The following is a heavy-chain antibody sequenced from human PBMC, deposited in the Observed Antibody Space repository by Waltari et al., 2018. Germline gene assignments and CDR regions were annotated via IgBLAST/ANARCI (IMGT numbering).Heavy chain of an antibody. D-gene: IGHD3-9*01. J-gene: IGHJ4*02. CDR1: GGSFSSYA. CDR2: IIPIFGTT. CDR3: ARDRYRRYFDWLLGVRDFDY. V-gene: IGHV1-69*01. Sequence: QVQMLQSGAEVKKPGSSVKVSCKASGGSFSSYAVRWLRRAPGQGLECIGGIIPIFGTTDYAQKFQGRVTITTDESTSTAYMELSSLTSEDTAVYYCARDRYRRYFDWLLGVRDFDYWGQGTLVTVSS.